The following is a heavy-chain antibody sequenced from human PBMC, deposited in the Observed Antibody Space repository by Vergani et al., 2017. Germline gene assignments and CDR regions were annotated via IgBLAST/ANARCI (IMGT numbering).Heavy chain of an antibody. CDR1: GFTVTDAW. J-gene: IGHJ4*02. CDR2: MKGEIDGGSI. CDR3: TPGGREFDY. D-gene: IGHD1-26*01. V-gene: IGHV3-15*01. Sequence: EVQVVESGGGLVKPGESLRLSCVGSGFTVTDAWMTWVRQAPGKGLEWVGRMKGEIDGGSIDYAPAVKGRFTISKDVSKNALYLQMNNLQTADTAVYYCTPGGREFDYWGQGTLVTVSS.